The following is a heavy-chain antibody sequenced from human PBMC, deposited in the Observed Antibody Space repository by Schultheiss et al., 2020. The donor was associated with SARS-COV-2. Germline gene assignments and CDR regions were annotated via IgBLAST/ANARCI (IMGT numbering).Heavy chain of an antibody. CDR1: GGSISSYY. CDR2: IYYSGST. J-gene: IGHJ4*02. Sequence: SETLSLTCTVSGGSISSYYWSWIRQPPGKGLEWIGYIYYSGSTNYNPSLKSRVTISVDTSKNQFSLKLSSVTAADTAVYYCARVYGSGHELDYWGQGTLVTVSS. V-gene: IGHV4-59*01. D-gene: IGHD3-10*01. CDR3: ARVYGSGHELDY.